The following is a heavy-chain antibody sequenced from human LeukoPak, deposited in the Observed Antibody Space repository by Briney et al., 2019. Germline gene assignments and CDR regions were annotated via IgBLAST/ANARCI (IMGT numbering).Heavy chain of an antibody. CDR2: INSDGGGA. V-gene: IGHV3-74*01. CDR3: ARDVPHNWFDT. CDR1: GITFGNNW. Sequence: GGSLRLSCEASGITFGNNWMHWVRQGPGKGLVWISRINSDGGGAIYADSVKGRFTVSRDNAKNTLYLQMNSLRAEDTAVYYCARDVPHNWFDTWGQGTLATVSS. J-gene: IGHJ5*02.